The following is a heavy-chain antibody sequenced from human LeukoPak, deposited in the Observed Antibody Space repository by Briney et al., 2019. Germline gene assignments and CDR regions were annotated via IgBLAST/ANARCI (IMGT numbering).Heavy chain of an antibody. D-gene: IGHD3-3*01. J-gene: IGHJ4*02. CDR2: ISAYNGNT. V-gene: IGHV1-18*01. CDR3: AREKDFWSGYYPSDY. Sequence: ASVKVSCKASGYAFTSYGISWVRQAPGQGLEWMGWISAYNGNTNYAQKLQGRVTMITDTSTSTAYMELRSLRSDDTAVYYCAREKDFWSGYYPSDYWGQGTLVTVSS. CDR1: GYAFTSYG.